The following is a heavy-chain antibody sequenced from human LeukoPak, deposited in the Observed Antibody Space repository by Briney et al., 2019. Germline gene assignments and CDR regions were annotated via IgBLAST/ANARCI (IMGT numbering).Heavy chain of an antibody. V-gene: IGHV4-34*01. CDR1: GGSFSGYY. Sequence: KPSETLSLTCAVYGGSFSGYYWSWIRQPPGKGLEWIGEINHSGSTNYNPSLKSRVTISVDTSKNQFSLKLSSVTAADTAVYYCASTYGSGSYFYYYYKDVWGKGTTVTVSS. CDR2: INHSGST. CDR3: ASTYGSGSYFYYYYKDV. J-gene: IGHJ6*03. D-gene: IGHD3-10*01.